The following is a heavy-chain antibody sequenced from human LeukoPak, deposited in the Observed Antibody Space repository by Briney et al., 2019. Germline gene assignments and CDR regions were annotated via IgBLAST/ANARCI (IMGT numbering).Heavy chain of an antibody. V-gene: IGHV1-2*02. CDR2: INPNRGGT. D-gene: IGHD2-2*02. J-gene: IGHJ5*02. CDR1: GYTFTGYY. Sequence: GASVKVSCKASGYTFTGYYMHWVRQAPGQGLEWMGWINPNRGGTNYAQKFQGRVTMTRDTSISTAYMELCRLRSDDTAVYYCARGGRVDCSSTSCFTPDNRFDPWGQETLVTVSS. CDR3: ARGGRVDCSSTSCFTPDNRFDP.